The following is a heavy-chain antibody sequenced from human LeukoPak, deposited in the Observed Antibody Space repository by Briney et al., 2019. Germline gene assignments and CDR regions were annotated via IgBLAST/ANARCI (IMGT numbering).Heavy chain of an antibody. Sequence: GGSLRLSCVASGFIFNDYTMHWVRQPPGKGLEWVSLISRDGVSTLYADSVKGRFTISRDNSKNSLYLEMNSLRTEDSAMYYCVKDSSGSYPNYGLDYFDYWGQGTLVTVSS. J-gene: IGHJ4*02. CDR2: ISRDGVST. CDR1: GFIFNDYT. CDR3: VKDSSGSYPNYGLDYFDY. V-gene: IGHV3-43*01. D-gene: IGHD3-16*02.